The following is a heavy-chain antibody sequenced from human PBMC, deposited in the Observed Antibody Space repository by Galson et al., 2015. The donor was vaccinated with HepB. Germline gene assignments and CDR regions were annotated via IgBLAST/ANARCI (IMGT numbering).Heavy chain of an antibody. CDR3: ASLAYSGSYSHRDYYYGTDV. CDR2: ISSSGSTI. V-gene: IGHV3-48*03. D-gene: IGHD1-26*01. Sequence: SLRLSCAASGFTFSSYEMNWVRQAPGKGLEWVSYISSSGSTIYYADSVKGRFTISRDNAKNSLYLQMNSLRAEDTAVYYCASLAYSGSYSHRDYYYGTDVWGQGTTVTVSS. J-gene: IGHJ6*02. CDR1: GFTFSSYE.